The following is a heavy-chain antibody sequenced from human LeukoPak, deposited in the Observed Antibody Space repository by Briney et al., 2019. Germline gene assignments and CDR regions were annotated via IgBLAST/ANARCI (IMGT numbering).Heavy chain of an antibody. V-gene: IGHV3-48*02. CDR3: ATDQRYAFDY. J-gene: IGHJ4*02. CDR2: IDSSGSTT. Sequence: GGSLRLSCVASGFTFSSYIMNWVCQAPGKGLEWLSYIDSSGSTTYYADSVKGRFTISRDNAKNSLYLQMNSLRDDDTAVYYCATDQRYAFDYWGQGILVTVSS. D-gene: IGHD3-9*01. CDR1: GFTFSSYI.